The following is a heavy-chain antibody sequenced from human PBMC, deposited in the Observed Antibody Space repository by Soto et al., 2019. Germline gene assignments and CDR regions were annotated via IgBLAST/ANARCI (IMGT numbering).Heavy chain of an antibody. V-gene: IGHV4-34*01. CDR1: GGSFSDTC. CDR2: INHGGKT. Sequence: PSETLSRTFDVLGGSFSDTCWSWVRQPPGKGLEWIGEINHGGKTNYNPSLKSRLTISVDTSKNQFSLTLTSVTAADTAVYYFASARWNYWCQGTPVTVSA. J-gene: IGHJ4*02. D-gene: IGHD6-6*01. CDR3: ASARWNY.